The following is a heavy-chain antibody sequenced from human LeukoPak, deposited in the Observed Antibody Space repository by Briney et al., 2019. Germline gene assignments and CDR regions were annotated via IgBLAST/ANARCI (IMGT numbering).Heavy chain of an antibody. CDR2: ISYDGSNK. J-gene: IGHJ4*02. V-gene: IGHV3-30*03. Sequence: GRSLRLSCAASGFTFSSYGMHWVRQAPGKGLEWVAVISYDGSNKYYADSVKGRFTISRDNSKNTLYLEMNSLRAEDTAVYYCARAYYDSSGYYSLFGYWGQGTLVTVSS. CDR1: GFTFSSYG. D-gene: IGHD3-22*01. CDR3: ARAYYDSSGYYSLFGY.